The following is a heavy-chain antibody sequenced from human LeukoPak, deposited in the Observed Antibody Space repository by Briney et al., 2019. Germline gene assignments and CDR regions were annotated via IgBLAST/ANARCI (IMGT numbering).Heavy chain of an antibody. V-gene: IGHV3-23*01. CDR1: GFIFSNYA. Sequence: GGSLRLSCEASGFIFSNYAMSWVRQAPGKGLEWVSVISGSDGATYYADSVKGRCTISRDNPKNTLYLQMNSPRAEDTAVYYCAKVGKDNYNYYYWGQGTLVTVSS. J-gene: IGHJ4*02. CDR3: AKVGKDNYNYYY. D-gene: IGHD5-24*01. CDR2: ISGSDGAT.